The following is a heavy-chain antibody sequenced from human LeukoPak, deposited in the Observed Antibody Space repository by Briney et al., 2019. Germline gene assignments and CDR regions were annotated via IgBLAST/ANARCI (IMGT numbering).Heavy chain of an antibody. CDR1: GYTFTSYA. Sequence: TSAKVSCKASGYTFTSYAVHWVRQAPGQRLEWMGWINTGNGNTKYSQKFQGRVTITRDTSASTAYMELSSLRSEDTALYYCARRSYSSSRPPFDYWGQGTLVTVSS. D-gene: IGHD6-13*01. V-gene: IGHV1-3*04. J-gene: IGHJ4*02. CDR2: INTGNGNT. CDR3: ARRSYSSSRPPFDY.